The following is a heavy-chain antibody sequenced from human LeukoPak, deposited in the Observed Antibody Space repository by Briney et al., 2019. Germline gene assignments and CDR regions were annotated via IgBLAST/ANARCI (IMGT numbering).Heavy chain of an antibody. Sequence: SETLSLTCTVSGGSISSYYWSWIRQPAGKGLEWIGRIYTSGSTNYNPSLKSRVTISVDTSKNQFSLKPSSVTAADTAVYYCARGYSYGPFDYWGQGTLVTVSS. J-gene: IGHJ4*02. CDR3: ARGYSYGPFDY. V-gene: IGHV4-4*07. CDR1: GGSISSYY. D-gene: IGHD5-18*01. CDR2: IYTSGST.